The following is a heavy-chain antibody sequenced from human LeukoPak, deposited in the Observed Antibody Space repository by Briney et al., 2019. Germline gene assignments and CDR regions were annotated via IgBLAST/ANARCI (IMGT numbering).Heavy chain of an antibody. CDR3: IAGGWSTDAFEM. CDR1: GFTFSNYV. CDR2: ISGSGGST. V-gene: IGHV3-23*01. D-gene: IGHD6-19*01. J-gene: IGHJ3*02. Sequence: GGSLRPSCAASGFTFSNYVMSWVRQAPGKGLEWVSGISGSGGSTNYADSVKGRFTISRDNSKNMLFLQINSLRGEDTAVYYCIAGGWSTDAFEMWGQGTTVTVSS.